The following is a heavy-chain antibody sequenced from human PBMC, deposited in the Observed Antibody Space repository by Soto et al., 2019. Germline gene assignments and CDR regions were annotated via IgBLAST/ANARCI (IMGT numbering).Heavy chain of an antibody. CDR3: AKDADGSGSYYFDY. CDR1: GFTVSSNY. V-gene: IGHV3-66*01. J-gene: IGHJ4*02. D-gene: IGHD3-10*01. Sequence: GGSLRLSCAASGFTVSSNYMSWVRQAPGKGLEWVSVIYSGGSTYYADSVKGRFTISRDNSKNTLYLQMNSLRAEDTAVYYCAKDADGSGSYYFDYWGQGTLVPVSS. CDR2: IYSGGST.